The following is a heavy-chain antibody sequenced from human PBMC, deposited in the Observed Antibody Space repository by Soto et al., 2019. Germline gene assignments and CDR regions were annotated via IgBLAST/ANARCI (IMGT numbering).Heavy chain of an antibody. Sequence: ASVKVSCKASGYTFTSYGISWVRQAPGQGLEWMGWISAYNGNTNYAQKLQGRVTMTTDTSTSTAYMELRSLRSDDTAVYYCARASVAGPYYYYGMDVWGQGTTVTVSS. J-gene: IGHJ6*02. CDR1: GYTFTSYG. CDR3: ARASVAGPYYYYGMDV. V-gene: IGHV1-18*04. D-gene: IGHD6-19*01. CDR2: ISAYNGNT.